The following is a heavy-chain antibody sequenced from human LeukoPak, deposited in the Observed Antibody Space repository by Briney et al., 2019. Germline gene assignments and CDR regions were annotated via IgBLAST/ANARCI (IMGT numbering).Heavy chain of an antibody. CDR1: GGTFSSYA. V-gene: IGHV1-69*05. CDR2: IIPIFGTA. J-gene: IGHJ4*02. Sequence: GASVKVSCKASGGTFSSYAISWVRQAPGQGLEWMGGIIPIFGTANYAQKFQGRVTITTDESTSTAYMELSSLRSEDTAVYYCARGAYGGNSEGAHWGQGTLVTVSS. CDR3: ARGAYGGNSEGAH. D-gene: IGHD4-23*01.